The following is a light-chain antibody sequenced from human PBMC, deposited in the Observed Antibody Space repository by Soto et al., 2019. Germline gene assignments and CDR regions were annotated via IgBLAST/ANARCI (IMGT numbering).Light chain of an antibody. Sequence: QAVVTQEPSLTVSPGGTVTLTCGSSTGAVTNGHYPYWLQQKPGQAPRTLIYDTTNRHSWTPARFSGSLLGGKAALTLSGAQPEDEAEYYCLPSYNGPYVFGTGTKVTVL. CDR1: TGAVTNGHY. CDR3: LPSYNGPYV. CDR2: DTT. V-gene: IGLV7-46*01. J-gene: IGLJ1*01.